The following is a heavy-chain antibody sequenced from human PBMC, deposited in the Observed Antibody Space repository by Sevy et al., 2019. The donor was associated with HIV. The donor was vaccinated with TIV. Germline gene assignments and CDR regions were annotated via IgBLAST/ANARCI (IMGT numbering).Heavy chain of an antibody. Sequence: GGSLRLSCAASGFTVSSNYMSWVRQAPGKGLEWVSVIYSGGSTYYADSVKGRFTISRDNSKNTLYLQMNSLRAEDTAMYYCARDYGSGSPQKYYYYGMDVWGQGTTVTVSS. CDR2: IYSGGST. V-gene: IGHV3-53*01. J-gene: IGHJ6*02. D-gene: IGHD3-10*01. CDR1: GFTVSSNY. CDR3: ARDYGSGSPQKYYYYGMDV.